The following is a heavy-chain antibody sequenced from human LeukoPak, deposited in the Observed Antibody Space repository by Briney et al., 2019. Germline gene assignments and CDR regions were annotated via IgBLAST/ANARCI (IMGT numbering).Heavy chain of an antibody. D-gene: IGHD6-13*01. CDR3: ARGIAAAGKGAGY. Sequence: SETLSLTCAVYGGSFSGYYWSWIRQPPGKGLEWVGEINHSGSTNYNPSLKRRVTISEDTSKNQFSLKLSSVTAADTAVYYCARGIAAAGKGAGYRGQGTLVTVSS. V-gene: IGHV4-34*01. CDR2: INHSGST. CDR1: GGSFSGYY. J-gene: IGHJ4*02.